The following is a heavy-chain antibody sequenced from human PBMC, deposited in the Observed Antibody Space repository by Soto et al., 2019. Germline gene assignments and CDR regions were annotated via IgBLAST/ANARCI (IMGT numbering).Heavy chain of an antibody. CDR1: GGSISSYY. Sequence: SETLSLTCTVSGGSISSYYWSWTRRPPGKGLEWIGYIYYSGSTNYNPSLKSRVTISVDTSKNQFSLKLSSVTAADTAVYYCARDSGDILTGSDVFYGMDVWGQGTTVTVSS. V-gene: IGHV4-59*01. D-gene: IGHD3-9*01. J-gene: IGHJ6*02. CDR2: IYYSGST. CDR3: ARDSGDILTGSDVFYGMDV.